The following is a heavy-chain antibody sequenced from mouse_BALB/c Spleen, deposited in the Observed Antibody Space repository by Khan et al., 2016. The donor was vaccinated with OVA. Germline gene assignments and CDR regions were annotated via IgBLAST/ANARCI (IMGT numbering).Heavy chain of an antibody. J-gene: IGHJ4*01. CDR1: GYTFTTAG. V-gene: IGHV9-4*02. D-gene: IGHD2-14*01. Sequence: QIQLVQSGPELKKPGETVRISCKASGYTFTTAGIQWVQKMPGKGLKWIGWINTHSGVPKYAEDFKGRFAFSLEISVNTAYLQITNLKNEDTATYYCARGGADYYRNDGGAREYWGQGTSVTVAS. CDR3: ARGGADYYRNDGGAREY. CDR2: INTHSGVP.